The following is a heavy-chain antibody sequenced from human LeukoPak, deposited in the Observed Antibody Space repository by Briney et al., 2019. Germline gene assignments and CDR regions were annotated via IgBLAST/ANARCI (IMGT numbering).Heavy chain of an antibody. Sequence: GGSLRLSCAASGFTFSSAWMSWVRQAPGKGLEWVSVIYSGGSTYYADSVKGRFTISRDNSKNTLYLQMNSLRAEDTAVYYCAGLPAYYYDTSGFYFDYWGQGTLVTVSS. CDR1: GFTFSSAW. CDR3: AGLPAYYYDTSGFYFDY. V-gene: IGHV3-66*04. CDR2: IYSGGST. J-gene: IGHJ4*02. D-gene: IGHD3-22*01.